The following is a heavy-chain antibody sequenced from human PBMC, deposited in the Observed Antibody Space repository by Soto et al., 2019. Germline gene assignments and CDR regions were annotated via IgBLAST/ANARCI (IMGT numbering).Heavy chain of an antibody. D-gene: IGHD5-12*01. CDR3: ARERREEIHDGYEIDY. Sequence: HVQLQESGPGLVKPSETLSLTCTVSGGSISNYYWSWIRQPAGKGLEWIGRIYTSGSTDYNPSLKSRVTVSLDTSKSQFFLYVTSMTAADTAVYYCARERREEIHDGYEIDYWGQGTLVTVSS. CDR1: GGSISNYY. V-gene: IGHV4-4*07. CDR2: IYTSGST. J-gene: IGHJ4*02.